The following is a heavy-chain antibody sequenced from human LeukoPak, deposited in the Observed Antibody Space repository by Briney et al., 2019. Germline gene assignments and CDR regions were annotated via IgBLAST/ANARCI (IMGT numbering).Heavy chain of an antibody. CDR1: GYSISSGYY. J-gene: IGHJ4*02. D-gene: IGHD1-26*01. V-gene: IGHV4-38-2*02. Sequence: HSETLSLTCTVSGYSISSGYYWGWIRQPPGKGLEWIGSIYHSGSTYYNPSLKSRVTISIDTSKNQFSLRLNSVTAADTAMYFCVKSGGYGLIDYWGQGTLVTVSS. CDR3: VKSGGYGLIDY. CDR2: IYHSGST.